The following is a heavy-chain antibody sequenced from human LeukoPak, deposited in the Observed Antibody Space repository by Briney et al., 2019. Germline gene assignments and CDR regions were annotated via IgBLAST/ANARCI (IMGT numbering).Heavy chain of an antibody. J-gene: IGHJ5*02. CDR3: ASPHCSSTSYFP. D-gene: IGHD2-2*01. CDR1: GFTFSSYW. V-gene: IGHV3-7*03. CDR2: VKQDGSEK. Sequence: GGSLRLSCAASGFTFSSYWMSWVRQAPGKGLEWVANVKQDGSEKYYVDSVKGRFTISRDNAKNSLYLQMNSLRAEDTAVCYCASPHCSSTSYFPWGQGTLVTVSS.